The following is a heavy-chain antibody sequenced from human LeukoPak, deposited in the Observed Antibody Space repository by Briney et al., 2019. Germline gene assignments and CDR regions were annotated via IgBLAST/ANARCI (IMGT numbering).Heavy chain of an antibody. Sequence: ASVKVSCKTSGYTFTNYGMHWVRQAPIQSPEWMGWINTGNGNTKSSQKFQDRVTLTRDTSASTGYMELNSLSSEDTAVYYCARVPLHDDSRHYYPHWGQGTPVTVSS. CDR3: ARVPLHDDSRHYYPH. J-gene: IGHJ1*01. CDR1: GYTFTNYG. CDR2: INTGNGNT. V-gene: IGHV1-3*04. D-gene: IGHD3-22*01.